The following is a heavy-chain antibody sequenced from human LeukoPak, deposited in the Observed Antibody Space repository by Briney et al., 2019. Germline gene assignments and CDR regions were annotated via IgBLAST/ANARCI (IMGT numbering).Heavy chain of an antibody. V-gene: IGHV1-24*01. CDR3: ARSSVVTAMVHLDY. Sequence: ASVKVSCKVSGYTLTEFSMHWVRQAPGKGLEWVGGFDPEGGETIYAQELQGRVTMTKDTSTDTAYMELSSLRSEDTAVYYCARSSVVTAMVHLDYWGQGTLVTVSS. CDR1: GYTLTEFS. CDR2: FDPEGGET. D-gene: IGHD2-21*02. J-gene: IGHJ4*02.